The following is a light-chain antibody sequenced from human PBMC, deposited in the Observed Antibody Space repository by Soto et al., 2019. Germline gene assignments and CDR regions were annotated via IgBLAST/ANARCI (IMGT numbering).Light chain of an antibody. Sequence: QSVLTQPPSASGTPGQRVTISWSGSSSNIGSNYVYWYQQLPGTAPKLLIYRNNQRPSGVPDRFSGSKSGTSASLAISGPRSEDEADYYCAAWDDSLSGVVFGGGTKLTVL. CDR1: SSNIGSNY. CDR3: AAWDDSLSGVV. V-gene: IGLV1-47*01. CDR2: RNN. J-gene: IGLJ2*01.